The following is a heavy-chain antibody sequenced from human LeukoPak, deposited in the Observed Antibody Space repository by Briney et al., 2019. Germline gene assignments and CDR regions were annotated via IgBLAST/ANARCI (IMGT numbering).Heavy chain of an antibody. V-gene: IGHV3-66*01. CDR1: EFSVGSNY. CDR3: AKDQQWRAHYYFDY. Sequence: PGGSLRLSCAASEFSVGSNYMTWVRQAPGKGLEWVSLIYSGGSTYYADSVKGRFTISRDNSKNTLYLQMNSLRAEDTAVYYCAKDQQWRAHYYFDYWGQGTLVTVSS. CDR2: IYSGGST. J-gene: IGHJ4*02. D-gene: IGHD6-19*01.